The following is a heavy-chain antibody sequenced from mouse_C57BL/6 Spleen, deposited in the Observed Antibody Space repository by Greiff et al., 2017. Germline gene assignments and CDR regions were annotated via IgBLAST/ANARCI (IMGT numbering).Heavy chain of an antibody. CDR2: IYPRDGST. CDR1: GYTFTSYD. J-gene: IGHJ3*01. Sequence: QVQLQQSGPELVKPGASVKLSCKASGYTFTSYDINWVKQRPGQGLEWIGWIYPRDGSTKYTEKFKGKATLTVDTSSSTAYMELHSLTSEDSAVYFCAREKGYYGDAWFAYWGQGTLVTVSA. V-gene: IGHV1-85*01. CDR3: AREKGYYGDAWFAY. D-gene: IGHD1-1*01.